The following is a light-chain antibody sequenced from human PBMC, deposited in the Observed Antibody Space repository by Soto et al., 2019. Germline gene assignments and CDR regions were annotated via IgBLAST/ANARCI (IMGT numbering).Light chain of an antibody. CDR2: SAS. CDR1: ESVSSSY. V-gene: IGKV3-20*01. Sequence: EIVLTQSPGTLSLSPGERASLSCRASESVSSSYLAWYQQKPGQAPRLLIYSASSRATGIPYRFSGSGSGTDFTLTIGSLEPEDFAVYYCQQYGSSPLTFGQGIKVDIK. J-gene: IGKJ1*01. CDR3: QQYGSSPLT.